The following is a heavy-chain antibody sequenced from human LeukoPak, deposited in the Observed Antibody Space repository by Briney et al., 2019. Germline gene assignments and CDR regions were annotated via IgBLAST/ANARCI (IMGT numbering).Heavy chain of an antibody. V-gene: IGHV1-18*01. CDR3: ARASYYYDSSGYSDY. Sequence: ASVKVSCKASGYTFTSYGISWVRQAPGQGLEWMGWIGAYNGNTNYAQKLQGRVTMTTDTSTSTAYMELRSLRSDDTAVYYCARASYYYDSSGYSDYWGQGTLVTVSS. CDR1: GYTFTSYG. J-gene: IGHJ4*02. CDR2: IGAYNGNT. D-gene: IGHD3-22*01.